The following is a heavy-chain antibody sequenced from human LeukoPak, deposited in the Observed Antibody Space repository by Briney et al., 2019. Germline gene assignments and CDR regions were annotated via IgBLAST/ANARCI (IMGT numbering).Heavy chain of an antibody. CDR3: TRPRGSTPGADY. CDR1: GFTFSGSA. J-gene: IGHJ4*02. CDR2: IRSQANSYTT. D-gene: IGHD2-15*01. Sequence: PGGSLRLSCAASGFTFSGSAMHWVRQASGKGLKWVGRIRSQANSYTTAYAASVKGRFTISRDDSKNTAYLQMNSLKTEDTAVYYCTRPRGSTPGADYWGQGTLVTVSS. V-gene: IGHV3-73*01.